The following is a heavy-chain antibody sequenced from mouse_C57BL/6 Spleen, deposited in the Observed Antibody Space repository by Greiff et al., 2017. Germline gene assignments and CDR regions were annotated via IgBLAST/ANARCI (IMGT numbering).Heavy chain of an antibody. CDR2: ILPGSGST. CDR3: ATPYYSNPFDY. D-gene: IGHD2-5*01. V-gene: IGHV1-9*01. J-gene: IGHJ2*01. CDR1: GYTFTGYW. Sequence: VQLQQSGAELMKPGASVKLSCKATGYTFTGYWIEWVKQRPGHGLEWIGEILPGSGSTSYNEKFKGKATFTADTSSNTAYMQLSSLTTEDSAIYYCATPYYSNPFDYWGQGTTLTVSS.